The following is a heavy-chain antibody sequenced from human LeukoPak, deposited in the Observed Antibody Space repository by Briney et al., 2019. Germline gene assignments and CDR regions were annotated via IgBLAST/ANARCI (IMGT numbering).Heavy chain of an antibody. CDR3: AKDTIFDDSSGKPY. CDR2: ITGSSGSAFT. J-gene: IGHJ4*02. Sequence: GGSLRLSCAASGFTFSSYAMSWVRQAPGKGLEWVSTITGSSGSAFTYYADSVKGRFTISRDNSKNTLYLQMNSLRAEDTAVYYCAKDTIFDDSSGKPYWGQGTLVTVSS. V-gene: IGHV3-23*01. D-gene: IGHD3-22*01. CDR1: GFTFSSYA.